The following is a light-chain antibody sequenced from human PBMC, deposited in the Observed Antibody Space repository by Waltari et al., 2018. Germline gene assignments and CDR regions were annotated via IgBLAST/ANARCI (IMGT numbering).Light chain of an antibody. V-gene: IGLV2-14*03. CDR1: RSPVGDYKY. CDR2: DVT. CDR3: SSYTTRSTRV. Sequence: QSALTHPASVSGPPGQSVTISCTATRSPVGDYKYVSCYQQHPGKVPNPPTYDVTNRPSGFPYRFSGSKSGSTASLTIIGLQSEDEADYYCSSYTTRSTRVFGTGTKVTVL. J-gene: IGLJ1*01.